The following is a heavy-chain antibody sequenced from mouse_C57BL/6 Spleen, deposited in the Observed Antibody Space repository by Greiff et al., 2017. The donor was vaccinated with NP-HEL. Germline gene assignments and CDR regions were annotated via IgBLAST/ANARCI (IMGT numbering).Heavy chain of an antibody. D-gene: IGHD1-1*01. J-gene: IGHJ1*03. CDR2: IDPSDSET. CDR1: GYTFTSYW. V-gene: IGHV1-52*01. CDR3: ARSGGYCGSSPYWYFDV. Sequence: QSCKAPGYTFTSYWMHWVKQRPIQGLEWIGNIDPSDSETHYNQKFKDKATLTVDKSSSTAYMQLSSLTSEDSAVYYCARSGGYCGSSPYWYFDVWGTGTTVTVSS.